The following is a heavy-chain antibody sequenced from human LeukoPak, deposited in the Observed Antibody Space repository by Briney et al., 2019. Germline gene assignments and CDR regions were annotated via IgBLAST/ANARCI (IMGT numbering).Heavy chain of an antibody. V-gene: IGHV3-23*01. CDR2: IIGSDART. CDR3: AKLYGEGGAFDS. D-gene: IGHD4-17*01. J-gene: IGHJ3*02. Sequence: PGGSMRRSCAASGFTFSSAAMTWVRQAPGKVLEWVSTIIGSDARTYYADSVKGPLTISRDPSTNTLLRRMNSLIAEHPAVTYCAKLYGEGGAFDSRGQGTMVGVSS. CDR1: GFTFSSAA.